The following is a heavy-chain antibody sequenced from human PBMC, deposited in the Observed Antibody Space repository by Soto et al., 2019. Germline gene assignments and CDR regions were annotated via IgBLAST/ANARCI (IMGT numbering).Heavy chain of an antibody. CDR1: GFTLSSYG. CDR3: ARSALVRGEWEFDP. D-gene: IGHD3-10*01. V-gene: IGHV3-33*01. Sequence: QVQLVESGGGVVQPGRSLRLSCAASGFTLSSYGMHWVRQAPGKGLEWVAVIWYDGSNKYYADSVKGRFTISRDNSKNTLYLQMNSLRAEDTAVYYCARSALVRGEWEFDPWGQGTLVTVSS. CDR2: IWYDGSNK. J-gene: IGHJ5*02.